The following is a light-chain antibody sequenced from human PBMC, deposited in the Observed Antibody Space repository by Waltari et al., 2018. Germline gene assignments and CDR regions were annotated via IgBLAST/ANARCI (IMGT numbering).Light chain of an antibody. V-gene: IGKV3-11*01. CDR3: QQRSNWPPWT. J-gene: IGKJ1*01. CDR2: DAS. CDR1: QSVSSY. Sequence: DIVLPQSPATLSLSPGDRATLSRRASQSVSSYLAWYQQKPGQAPRLLIYDASNRATGIPARFSGSGSGTDFTLTISSLEPEDFAVYYCQQRSNWPPWTFGQGTKVEIK.